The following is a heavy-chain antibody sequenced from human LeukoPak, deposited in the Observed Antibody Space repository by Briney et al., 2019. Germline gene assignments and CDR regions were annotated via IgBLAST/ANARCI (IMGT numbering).Heavy chain of an antibody. Sequence: PSETLSLTCTVSGGSISSYYWSWIRQPPGKGLGWIGYIYYSGSTNYNPSLKSRVTISVDTSKNQFSLKLSSVTAADTAVYYCARATTQYCSSTSCYWYFDLWGRGTLVTVSS. CDR3: ARATTQYCSSTSCYWYFDL. V-gene: IGHV4-59*01. CDR2: IYYSGST. D-gene: IGHD2-2*01. CDR1: GGSISSYY. J-gene: IGHJ2*01.